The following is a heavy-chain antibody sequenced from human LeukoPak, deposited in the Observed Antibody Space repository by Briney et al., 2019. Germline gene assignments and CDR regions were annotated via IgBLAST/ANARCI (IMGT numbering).Heavy chain of an antibody. V-gene: IGHV4-30-4*01. Sequence: SETLSLTCTVSGVSISSGDYYWSWIRQPPGKGLEWIGYIYYSGSTYYNPSLKSRVTISVDTSKNQFSLKLSSVTAADTAVYYCARYITMVRGVRSYYYYGMDVWGQGTTVTVSS. J-gene: IGHJ6*02. CDR2: IYYSGST. CDR3: ARYITMVRGVRSYYYYGMDV. D-gene: IGHD3-10*01. CDR1: GVSISSGDYY.